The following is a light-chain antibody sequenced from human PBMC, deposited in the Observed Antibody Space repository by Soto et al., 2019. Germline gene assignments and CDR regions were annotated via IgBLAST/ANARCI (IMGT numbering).Light chain of an antibody. Sequence: EIVMTLSPATLSMSPGEGATFSCRASQRLSSSLDWSQQRPGQGPRLLVHGASTRATGFPPRFSGRGSESEFTLTISSLQAEDSAVYYCQQYKRWPPTFGQGTKVDI. CDR2: GAS. CDR1: QRLSSS. CDR3: QQYKRWPPT. V-gene: IGKV3D-15*01. J-gene: IGKJ2*01.